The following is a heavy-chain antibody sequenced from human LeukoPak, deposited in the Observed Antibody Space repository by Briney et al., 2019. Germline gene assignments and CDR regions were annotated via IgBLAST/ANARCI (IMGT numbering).Heavy chain of an antibody. Sequence: PGGSLRLSCAASGFTFSSYSMNWVRQAPGKGLEWVSSISSSSSYIYYADSVKGRFTISRDNAKNSLYLQMNSLRAEDTAVYYCAKDVRLRWYLFDYWGQGTLVTVSS. CDR2: ISSSSSYI. D-gene: IGHD4-23*01. CDR3: AKDVRLRWYLFDY. J-gene: IGHJ4*02. CDR1: GFTFSSYS. V-gene: IGHV3-21*04.